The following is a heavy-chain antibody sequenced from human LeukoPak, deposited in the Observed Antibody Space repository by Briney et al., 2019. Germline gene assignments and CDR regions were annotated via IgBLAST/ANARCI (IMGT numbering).Heavy chain of an antibody. CDR1: GFTFSSYS. D-gene: IGHD1-26*01. J-gene: IGHJ4*02. Sequence: AGGSLRLSCAASGFTFSSYSMKWVGQAPGKGLEWVSSISSSSSYIYYADSVKGRFTISRDNAKNSLYLQMNSLRAEDTAVYYCARDGTGELLDYWGQGTLVTVSS. V-gene: IGHV3-21*01. CDR3: ARDGTGELLDY. CDR2: ISSSSSYI.